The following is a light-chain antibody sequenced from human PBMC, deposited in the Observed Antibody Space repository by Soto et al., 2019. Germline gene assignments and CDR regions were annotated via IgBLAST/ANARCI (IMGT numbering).Light chain of an antibody. Sequence: EIVLTQSPATLSLSPGERATLSCRASQSVTSYLAWYQQKPGQAPRLFIYDVSNRASGIPARFSGSGSETEFTLTISSLQSEDFAVYYCQQYNNWPPTWTFGQGTKVDIK. CDR2: DVS. J-gene: IGKJ1*01. CDR1: QSVTSY. CDR3: QQYNNWPPTWT. V-gene: IGKV3-11*01.